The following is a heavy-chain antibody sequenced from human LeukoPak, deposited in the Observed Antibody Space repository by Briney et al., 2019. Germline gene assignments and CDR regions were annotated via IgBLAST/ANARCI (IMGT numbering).Heavy chain of an antibody. CDR2: INSDGKTI. CDR3: AKDGKELLLCYYFDY. Sequence: SGGSLRLSCAASGFTFSSYEMNWARQAPGKGLEWVSYINSDGKTIFYADSVKGRFTISRDNSKNTLYLQMNSLRAEDTAVYYCAKDGKELLLCYYFDYWGQGTLVTVSS. CDR1: GFTFSSYE. J-gene: IGHJ4*02. D-gene: IGHD1-26*01. V-gene: IGHV3-48*03.